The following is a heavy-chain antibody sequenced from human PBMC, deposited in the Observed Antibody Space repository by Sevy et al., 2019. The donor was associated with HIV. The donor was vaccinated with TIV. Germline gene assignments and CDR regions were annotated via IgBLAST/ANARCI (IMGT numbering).Heavy chain of an antibody. D-gene: IGHD1-7*01. CDR1: GFTFSSYS. J-gene: IGHJ4*02. CDR2: ISSSSSTI. CDR3: ARVQLELPPDY. V-gene: IGHV3-48*01. Sequence: GGSLRLSCAASGFTFSSYSMIWVRQAPGKGLEWVSYISSSSSTIYYADSVKGRFTISRDNAKNSLYLQMNSLRAEDTAVYYCARVQLELPPDYWGQGTLVTVSS.